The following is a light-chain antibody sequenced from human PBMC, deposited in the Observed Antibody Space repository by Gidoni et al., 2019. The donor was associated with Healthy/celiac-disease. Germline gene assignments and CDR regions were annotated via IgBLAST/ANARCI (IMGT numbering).Light chain of an antibody. CDR2: DVS. CDR3: SSYTSSSTLV. CDR1: SSDVGGYNY. V-gene: IGLV2-14*01. Sequence: QSALTQPASVSGSPGQSITISCTGTSSDVGGYNYVSWYQQHPGKAPNLMIYDVSNRPSGVSNRFSGSKSGNTASLTISGLQAEDEADYYCSSYTSSSTLVFGTGTKVXV. J-gene: IGLJ1*01.